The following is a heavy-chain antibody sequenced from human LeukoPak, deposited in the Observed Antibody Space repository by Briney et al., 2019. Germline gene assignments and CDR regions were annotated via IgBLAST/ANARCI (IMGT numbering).Heavy chain of an antibody. CDR2: INPSGGST. D-gene: IGHD2-15*01. Sequence: ASVKVSCKASGYTFTSYYMHWVRQAPGQGLEWMGIINPSGGSTSYAQKFQGRVTMTRDTSISTAYMELSRLRSDDTAVYYCARVPSQDIVVVVAASPGYLQHWGQGTLVTVSS. CDR3: ARVPSQDIVVVVAASPGYLQH. J-gene: IGHJ1*01. V-gene: IGHV1-46*01. CDR1: GYTFTSYY.